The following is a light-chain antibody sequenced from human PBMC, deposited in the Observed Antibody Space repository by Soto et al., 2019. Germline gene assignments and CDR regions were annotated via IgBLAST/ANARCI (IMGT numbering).Light chain of an antibody. CDR1: QSVSSSY. CDR2: GSS. Sequence: EIVLTQSPGTLSLSPGERATLSCRASQSVSSSYLAWYQQKPGQAPRLLIYGSSSRATGIPDRLSGSGSGTDFTLTISRLEPEDFAVYYCQHYDNSPPWTFGQGTKVEIK. CDR3: QHYDNSPPWT. V-gene: IGKV3-20*01. J-gene: IGKJ1*01.